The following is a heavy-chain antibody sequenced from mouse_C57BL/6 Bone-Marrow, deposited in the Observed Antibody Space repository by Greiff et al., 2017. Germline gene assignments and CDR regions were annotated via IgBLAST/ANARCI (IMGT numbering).Heavy chain of an antibody. CDR2: ISSGGSYT. J-gene: IGHJ3*01. V-gene: IGHV5-6*01. D-gene: IGHD2-3*01. Sequence: EVKLVESGGDLVKPGGSLKLSCAASGFTFSSYGLSWVRQTPDKRLEWVATISSGGSYTYYPDSLKGRFTISRDNAKNTLYLQMSSLKSEDTAMYYWAVGGYDGSLWFAYWGQGTLVTVSA. CDR3: AVGGYDGSLWFAY. CDR1: GFTFSSYG.